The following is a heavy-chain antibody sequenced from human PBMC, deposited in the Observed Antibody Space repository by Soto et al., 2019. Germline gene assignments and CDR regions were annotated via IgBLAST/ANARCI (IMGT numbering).Heavy chain of an antibody. CDR3: AKDGSGHPYYSDN. D-gene: IGHD2-15*01. CDR1: GASISSNNW. V-gene: IGHV4-4*02. Sequence: QVQLQESGPGLMKPSGTLSITCVVSGASISSNNWWSWVRQPPGKGLEWIGEIYHSGTTSYNPSLKSRVTMSVDKSKNQFSLKVTSVTAADSAVYFCAKDGSGHPYYSDNWGQGTLVTVSS. CDR2: IYHSGTT. J-gene: IGHJ4*02.